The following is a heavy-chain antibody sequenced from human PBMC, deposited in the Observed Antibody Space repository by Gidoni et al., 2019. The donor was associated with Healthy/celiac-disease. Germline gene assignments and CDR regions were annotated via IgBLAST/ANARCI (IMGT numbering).Heavy chain of an antibody. V-gene: IGHV3-30*18. CDR1: GFTFSSYG. Sequence: QVQLVESGGGVVQPGRSLRLSCAASGFTFSSYGMHWVRQAPGKGLEWVAVISYDGSNKYYADSVKGRFTISRDNSKNTLYLQMNSLRAEDTAVYYCAKDVLLYPSTTGYMDVWGKGTTVTVSS. CDR2: ISYDGSNK. D-gene: IGHD2-2*02. J-gene: IGHJ6*03. CDR3: AKDVLLYPSTTGYMDV.